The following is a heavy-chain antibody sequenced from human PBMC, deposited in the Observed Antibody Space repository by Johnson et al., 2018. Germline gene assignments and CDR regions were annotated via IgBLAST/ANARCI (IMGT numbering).Heavy chain of an antibody. J-gene: IGHJ6*02. CDR3: ASSTAAGTYYYYGMDV. Sequence: QVQLQESGAEVKKPGSSVKVSCKASGGTFSSYAISWVRQAPGQGLEWMGGIIPIFGTANYAQKFQGRVTITADESTSTAYMELSSLRSEDTAVYYCASSTAAGTYYYYGMDVWGQGTTVTVSS. D-gene: IGHD6-13*01. CDR1: GGTFSSYA. CDR2: IIPIFGTA. V-gene: IGHV1-69*01.